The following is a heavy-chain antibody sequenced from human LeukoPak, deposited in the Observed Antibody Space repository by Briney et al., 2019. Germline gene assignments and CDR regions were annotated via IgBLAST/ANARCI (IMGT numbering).Heavy chain of an antibody. CDR1: GFTFSSYS. CDR2: ISSSSSYI. J-gene: IGHJ4*02. D-gene: IGHD6-19*01. CDR3: ARAGAVAGTANDY. V-gene: IGHV3-21*01. Sequence: GGCLRLSCAASGFTFSSYSMNWVRQAPGKGLEWVSSISSSSSYIYYADSVKGRFTISRDNAKNLLYLQMNSLRAEDTAVYYCARAGAVAGTANDYWGQGTLVTVSS.